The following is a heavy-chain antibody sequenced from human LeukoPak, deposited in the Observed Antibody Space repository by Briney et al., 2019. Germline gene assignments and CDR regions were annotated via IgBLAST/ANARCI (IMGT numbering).Heavy chain of an antibody. J-gene: IGHJ4*02. CDR2: IRSDGNSE. Sequence: WGPLRLSCAASGFTFSSYGMHWVRQAPGMGLEWVAFIRSDGNSENYADSVKGRFTISRDNSKNTLYLQMNSLRTEDTAVYYCAKSPGSVIFRGDYWGQGTLVTVSS. D-gene: IGHD5/OR15-5a*01. CDR1: GFTFSSYG. CDR3: AKSPGSVIFRGDY. V-gene: IGHV3-30*02.